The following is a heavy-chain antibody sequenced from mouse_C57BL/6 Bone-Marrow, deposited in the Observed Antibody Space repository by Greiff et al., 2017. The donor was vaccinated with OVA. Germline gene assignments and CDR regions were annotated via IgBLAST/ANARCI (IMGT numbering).Heavy chain of an antibody. J-gene: IGHJ3*01. CDR1: GFTFSSYG. CDR2: ISSGGSYT. V-gene: IGHV5-6*01. CDR3: ARHGPRRGFAY. Sequence: EVHLVESGGDLVKPGGSLKLSCAASGFTFSSYGMSWVRQTPDKRLEWVATISSGGSYTYYPDSVKGRFTISRDNAKNTLYLQMSSLKSEDTAMYYCARHGPRRGFAYWGQGTLVTVSA. D-gene: IGHD2-12*01.